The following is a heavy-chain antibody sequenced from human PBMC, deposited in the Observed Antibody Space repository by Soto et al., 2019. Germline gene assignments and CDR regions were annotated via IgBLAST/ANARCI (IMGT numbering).Heavy chain of an antibody. CDR2: IYHSGST. J-gene: IGHJ4*02. D-gene: IGHD2-15*01. Sequence: SETLSLTCTVSGGSISSYSWSWIRQPPGKGLEWIGYIYHSGSTYYNPSLKSRVTISVDRSKNQFSLKLSSVTAADTAVYYCARGQVVAAQHWGQGTLVTAPQ. CDR1: GGSISSYS. CDR3: ARGQVVAAQH. V-gene: IGHV4-30-2*01.